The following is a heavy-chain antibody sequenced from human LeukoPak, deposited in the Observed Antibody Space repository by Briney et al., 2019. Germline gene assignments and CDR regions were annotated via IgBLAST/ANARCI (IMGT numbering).Heavy chain of an antibody. J-gene: IGHJ4*02. Sequence: ASGYTFTSYYLHWVRQAPGKGLEWVAVISYDGSNKYYADSVKGRFTISRDNSKNTLYLQMNSLRAEDTAVYYCARSRTTLFDYWGQGTLVTVSS. D-gene: IGHD1-7*01. CDR2: ISYDGSNK. CDR3: ARSRTTLFDY. CDR1: GYTFTSYY. V-gene: IGHV3-30-3*01.